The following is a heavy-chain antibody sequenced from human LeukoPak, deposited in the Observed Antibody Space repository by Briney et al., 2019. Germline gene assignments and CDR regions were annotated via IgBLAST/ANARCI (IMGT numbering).Heavy chain of an antibody. CDR2: MNPVSGNA. V-gene: IGHV1-8*01. Sequence: ASVKVSCKASGYTFTNFDINWVRQAPGQGLEWMGWMNPVSGNAGSAQKFQGRVTMTRDTSISTAYMELSRLRSDDTAVYYCARVGWFGEDYWGQGTLVTVSS. D-gene: IGHD3-10*01. J-gene: IGHJ4*02. CDR1: GYTFTNFD. CDR3: ARVGWFGEDY.